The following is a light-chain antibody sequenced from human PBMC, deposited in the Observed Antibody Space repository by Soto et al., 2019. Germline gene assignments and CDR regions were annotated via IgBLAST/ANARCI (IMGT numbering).Light chain of an antibody. CDR1: QDVSNY. CDR3: QQYSNLIT. Sequence: DIQMTQSPSSLSASVGDRVTITCQASQDVSNYLNWYQQKLGKAPKLLIYDASNLETGVPSRFCGSGSGTYFSFTISSLQPEDFATYYCQQYSNLITFGQGTRLRL. CDR2: DAS. V-gene: IGKV1-33*01. J-gene: IGKJ5*01.